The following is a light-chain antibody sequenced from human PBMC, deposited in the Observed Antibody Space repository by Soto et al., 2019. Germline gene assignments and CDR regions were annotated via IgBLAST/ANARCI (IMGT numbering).Light chain of an antibody. CDR3: QQYNSYLYT. Sequence: DIQMTQSPSTLSASLGDRVSITCRASQSVSNWLAWYQQKPGIAPNLLIYKASSLESGVPSRFSGSGSGTEFTLTISSLQPDDFATYYCQQYNSYLYTFGQGTKVDIK. CDR2: KAS. V-gene: IGKV1-5*03. CDR1: QSVSNW. J-gene: IGKJ2*01.